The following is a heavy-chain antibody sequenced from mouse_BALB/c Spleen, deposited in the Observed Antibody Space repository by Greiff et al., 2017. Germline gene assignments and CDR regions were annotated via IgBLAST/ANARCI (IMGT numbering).Heavy chain of an antibody. CDR2: IRDKANGYTT. V-gene: IGHV7-3*02. CDR1: GFTFTDYY. D-gene: IGHD2-2*01. CDR3: ARDPPYGYDGRGFAY. Sequence: EVQLVESGGGLVQPGGSLRLSCATSGFTFTDYYMSWVRQPPGKALEWLGFIRDKANGYTTEYSASVKGRFTISRDDSQCILYLQMNTMRAEDGATYYCARDPPYGYDGRGFAYWGQGTLVTVSA. J-gene: IGHJ3*01.